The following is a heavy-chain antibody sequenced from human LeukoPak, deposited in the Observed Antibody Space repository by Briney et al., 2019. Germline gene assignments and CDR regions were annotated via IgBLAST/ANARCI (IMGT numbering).Heavy chain of an antibody. CDR1: GFTFSSYA. J-gene: IGHJ4*02. V-gene: IGHV3-23*01. Sequence: GGSLRLSCAASGFTFSSYAMSWVRQAPGKGLGWVSAISGSGGSTYYADSVKGRFTISRDNSKTTLYMQMNSLRAEDTAVYYCAKEGVLGGASFHRYCSSTSCQPIFDYWGQGTLVTISS. CDR2: ISGSGGST. CDR3: AKEGVLGGASFHRYCSSTSCQPIFDY. D-gene: IGHD2-2*01.